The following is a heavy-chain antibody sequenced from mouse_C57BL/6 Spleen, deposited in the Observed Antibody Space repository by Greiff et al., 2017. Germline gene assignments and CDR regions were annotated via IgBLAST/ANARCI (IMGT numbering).Heavy chain of an antibody. CDR2: INPGSGGT. CDR1: GYAFTNYL. D-gene: IGHD3-1*01. Sequence: QVQLKQSGAELVRPGTSVKVSCKASGYAFTNYLIEWVKQRPGQGLEWIGVINPGSGGTNYNEKFKGKATLTADKSSSTAYMQLSSLTSEDSAVXFCARSGTGLYAMDYWGQGTSVTVSS. J-gene: IGHJ4*01. V-gene: IGHV1-54*01. CDR3: ARSGTGLYAMDY.